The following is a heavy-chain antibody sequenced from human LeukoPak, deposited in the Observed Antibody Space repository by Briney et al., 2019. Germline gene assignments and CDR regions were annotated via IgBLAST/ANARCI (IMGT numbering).Heavy chain of an antibody. Sequence: GGSLRLSCAASGFTFSDYYTSWIRQAPGKGLEWVSYISSSASTIYYADSVKGRFTISRDNAKNSLYLQMNSLRAEDTAVYYCARVVGSSWIFDYWGQGTLVTVSS. CDR3: ARVVGSSWIFDY. CDR2: ISSSASTI. V-gene: IGHV3-11*01. J-gene: IGHJ4*02. D-gene: IGHD6-13*01. CDR1: GFTFSDYY.